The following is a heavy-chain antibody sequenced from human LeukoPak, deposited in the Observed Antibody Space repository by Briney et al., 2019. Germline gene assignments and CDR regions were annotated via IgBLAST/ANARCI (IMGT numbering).Heavy chain of an antibody. V-gene: IGHV3-74*01. D-gene: IGHD4/OR15-4a*01. CDR1: GFTFSSYW. J-gene: IGHJ4*02. Sequence: GGSLSLSCAASGFTFSSYWMHWVRQAPGKGLVWVSHINSDGSSTSYADSVKGRFTISRDNAKNTLYLQMNSLRAEDTAVYYCARYDYGSGHDYWGQGTLVTVSS. CDR2: INSDGSST. CDR3: ARYDYGSGHDY.